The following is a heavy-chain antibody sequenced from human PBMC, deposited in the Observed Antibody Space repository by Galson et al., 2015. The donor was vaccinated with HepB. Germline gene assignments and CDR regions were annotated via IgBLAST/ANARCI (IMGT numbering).Heavy chain of an antibody. V-gene: IGHV3-30-3*01. Sequence: SLRLSCAASGFTFSSYAMHWVRQAPGKGLEWVAVISYDGSNKYYADSVKGRFTISRDNSKNTLYLQMNSLRAEDTAVYYCARAHSDIVVVVAKDADDPFDIWGQGTMVTVSS. CDR3: ARAHSDIVVVVAKDADDPFDI. CDR2: ISYDGSNK. D-gene: IGHD2-15*01. J-gene: IGHJ3*02. CDR1: GFTFSSYA.